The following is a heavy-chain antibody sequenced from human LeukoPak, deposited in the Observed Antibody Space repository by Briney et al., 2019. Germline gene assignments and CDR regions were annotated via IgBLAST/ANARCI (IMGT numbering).Heavy chain of an antibody. D-gene: IGHD3-10*01. Sequence: ASVKVSCKASGYTFTSYFMHWVRQAPGQGLEWMGWISAYNGNTNYAQKLQGRVTMTTDTSTSTAYMELRSLRSDDTAVYYCATGWSDYYGSGSYYEYFQHWGQGTLVTVSS. CDR3: ATGWSDYYGSGSYYEYFQH. CDR1: GYTFTSYF. CDR2: ISAYNGNT. V-gene: IGHV1-18*04. J-gene: IGHJ1*01.